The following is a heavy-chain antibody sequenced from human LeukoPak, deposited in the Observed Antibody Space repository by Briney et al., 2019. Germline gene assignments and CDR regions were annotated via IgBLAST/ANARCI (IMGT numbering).Heavy chain of an antibody. CDR3: AKISWFGEYHHEGRDY. D-gene: IGHD3-10*01. Sequence: GGSLRLSCAASGFTFSSYGMSWVRQAPGKGLEWVSAISGSGGSTYYADSVEGRFTISRDNSKNTLYLQMNSLRAEDTAVYYCAKISWFGEYHHEGRDYWGQGTLVTVSS. J-gene: IGHJ4*02. CDR2: ISGSGGST. CDR1: GFTFSSYG. V-gene: IGHV3-23*01.